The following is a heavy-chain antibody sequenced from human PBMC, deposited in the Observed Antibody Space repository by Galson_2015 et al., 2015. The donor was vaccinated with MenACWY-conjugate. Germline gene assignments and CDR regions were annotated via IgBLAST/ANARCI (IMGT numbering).Heavy chain of an antibody. V-gene: IGHV3-23*01. J-gene: IGHJ4*02. D-gene: IGHD3-22*01. CDR2: ISGSGGST. CDR3: SKLSDYYDSSGLDY. Sequence: SLRLSCAASGFTFSSYVMSWVRQAPGKGLEWVSAISGSGGSTYYADSVKGRFTISRDNSKNTLYLQMNSLRAEDTAVYYCSKLSDYYDSSGLDYWGQGTLVTVSS. CDR1: GFTFSSYV.